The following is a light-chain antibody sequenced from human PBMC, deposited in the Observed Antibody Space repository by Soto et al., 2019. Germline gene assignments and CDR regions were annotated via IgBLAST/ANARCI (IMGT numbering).Light chain of an antibody. J-gene: IGKJ1*01. CDR1: KRISDP. CDR3: QQYNNWPWT. Sequence: EIVMTHSPATRSVSPGGRATLSCRAGKRISDPLAWYQQKPGQAPRLLIYGASRRATGFPARFSGSGSGTDFTLTISSLQSEDFAVYYCQQYNNWPWTFGQGTKVEIK. CDR2: GAS. V-gene: IGKV3-15*01.